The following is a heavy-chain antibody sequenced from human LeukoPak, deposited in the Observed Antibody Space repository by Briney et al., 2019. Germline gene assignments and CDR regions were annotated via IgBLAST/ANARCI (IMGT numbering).Heavy chain of an antibody. CDR2: ISDIGSI. CDR1: GGSISSYY. CDR3: AGHHPRNTVDF. D-gene: IGHD2/OR15-2a*01. Sequence: SETLSLTCTVSGGSISSYYWSWIRQPPGKGLEWIAYISDIGSINYNPSLKSRVTISLDTSKSQFSLKLSSVTAADTAVYYCAGHHPRNTVDFWGQGTLVTVSS. V-gene: IGHV4-59*08. J-gene: IGHJ4*02.